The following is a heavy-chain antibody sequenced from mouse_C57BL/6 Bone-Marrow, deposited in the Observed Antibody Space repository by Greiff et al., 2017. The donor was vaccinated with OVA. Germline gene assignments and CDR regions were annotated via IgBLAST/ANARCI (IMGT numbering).Heavy chain of an antibody. CDR1: GYTFTDYY. V-gene: IGHV1-26*01. J-gene: IGHJ4*01. Sequence: EVQLQQSGPELVKPGASVKISCKASGYTFTDYYMNWVKQSHGKSLEWIGDINPNNGGTSYNQKFKGKATLTVDKSSSTAYMELRSLTSADSAVYYCARMIYYGTMDYWGQGTSVTVSS. CDR3: ARMIYYGTMDY. D-gene: IGHD2-1*01. CDR2: INPNNGGT.